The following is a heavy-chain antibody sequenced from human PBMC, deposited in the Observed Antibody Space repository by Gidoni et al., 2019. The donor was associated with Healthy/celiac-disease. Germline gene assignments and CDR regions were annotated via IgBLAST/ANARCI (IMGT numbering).Heavy chain of an antibody. CDR3: ASSRGPVWSGYYYFDY. D-gene: IGHD3-3*01. V-gene: IGHV1-46*01. J-gene: IGHJ4*02. CDR1: GYTFTSYY. Sequence: SRGEVKKPGASVKVSCKASGYTFTSYYMHWVRQAPGQGLEWMGIINPSGGSTSYAQKFQGRVTMTRDTSTSTVYMELSSLRSEDTAVYYCASSRGPVWSGYYYFDYWGQGTLVTVSS. CDR2: INPSGGST.